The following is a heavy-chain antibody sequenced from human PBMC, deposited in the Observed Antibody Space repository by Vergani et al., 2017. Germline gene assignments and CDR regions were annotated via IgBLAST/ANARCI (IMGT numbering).Heavy chain of an antibody. Sequence: QVQLQESGPGLVKPSETLSLTCAVSGYSISSGYYWGWLRQPPGKGLEWIGSIYHSGSTYYNPSLKSRVTISVDTSKNQFSLKLSSVTAADTAVYYCARPNYYDSSGYSGVQAFDIWGQGTMVTVSS. CDR2: IYHSGST. CDR1: GYSISSGYY. CDR3: ARPNYYDSSGYSGVQAFDI. J-gene: IGHJ3*02. V-gene: IGHV4-38-2*01. D-gene: IGHD3-22*01.